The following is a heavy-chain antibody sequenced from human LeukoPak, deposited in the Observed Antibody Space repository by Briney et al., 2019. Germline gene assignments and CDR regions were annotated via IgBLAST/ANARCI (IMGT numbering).Heavy chain of an antibody. CDR1: GYTFTGYY. CDR2: INPNSGGT. Sequence: GASVKVSCKASGYTFTGYYMHWVRQAPGQGLEWMGWINPNSGGTNYAQKFQGWVTMTRDTSISTAYMELSGLRSEDTAVYYCARDQEGFDYWGQGTLVTVSS. J-gene: IGHJ4*02. CDR3: ARDQEGFDY. V-gene: IGHV1-2*04.